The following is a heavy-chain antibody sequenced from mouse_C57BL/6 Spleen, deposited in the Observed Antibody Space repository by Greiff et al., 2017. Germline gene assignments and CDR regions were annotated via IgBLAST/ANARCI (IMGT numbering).Heavy chain of an antibody. D-gene: IGHD1-1*01. CDR1: GYTFTDYE. Sequence: VQLQQSGAELVRPGASVTLSCKASGYTFTDYEMHWVKQTPVHGLEWIGAIDPETGGTAYNQKFKGKAILTADKSSSTAYTELRSLTSEDSAVYYCTRFDYGSSSDDWGQGTTRTVSS. CDR2: IDPETGGT. CDR3: TRFDYGSSSDD. J-gene: IGHJ2*01. V-gene: IGHV1-15*01.